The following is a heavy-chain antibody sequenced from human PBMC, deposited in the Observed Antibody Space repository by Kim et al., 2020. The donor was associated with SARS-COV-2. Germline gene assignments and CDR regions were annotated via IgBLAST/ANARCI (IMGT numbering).Heavy chain of an antibody. J-gene: IGHJ4*02. D-gene: IGHD2-2*01. CDR2: ISGSGGSR. V-gene: IGHV3-23*01. Sequence: GGSLRLSCAASGFTFSTYAMSWVRQAPGKGLEWVSAISGSGGSRLYADSVKGRFTISRDNSKNTLYLQMNSLRAEDTAVYYCAKMSCNTLSCYPFDYWGQGTLVTVSS. CDR1: GFTFSTYA. CDR3: AKMSCNTLSCYPFDY.